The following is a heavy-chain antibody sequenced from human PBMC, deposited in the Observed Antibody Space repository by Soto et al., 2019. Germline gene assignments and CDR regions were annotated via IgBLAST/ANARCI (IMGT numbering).Heavy chain of an antibody. CDR1: GYTFTSYY. J-gene: IGHJ6*02. D-gene: IGHD3-16*01. Sequence: ASVKVSCKASGYTFTSYYMHWVRQAPGQGLEWMGIINPSGGSTSYAQKFQGRVTMTRDTSTSTVYMELSSLRSEDTAVYYCASSPGGVAALELFLYVWGQGTTVTVS. CDR3: ASSPGGVAALELFLYV. V-gene: IGHV1-46*01. CDR2: INPSGGST.